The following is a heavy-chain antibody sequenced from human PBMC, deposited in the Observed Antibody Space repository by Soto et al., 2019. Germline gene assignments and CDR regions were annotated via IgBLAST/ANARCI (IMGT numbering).Heavy chain of an antibody. J-gene: IGHJ6*02. V-gene: IGHV1-18*01. Sequence: QVQLVQSASEVMKPGASVKVSCKASGYTFIRYGITWVRQAPGQRLEWMGWISPYNDQTIYAQKLQGRVTMTADTSTRTGYMELRSLKSDGTAVYYCARGGYYDNVWGKLSHYGLDVWGQGTSVTVSS. CDR1: GYTFIRYG. D-gene: IGHD3-16*01. CDR2: ISPYNDQT. CDR3: ARGGYYDNVWGKLSHYGLDV.